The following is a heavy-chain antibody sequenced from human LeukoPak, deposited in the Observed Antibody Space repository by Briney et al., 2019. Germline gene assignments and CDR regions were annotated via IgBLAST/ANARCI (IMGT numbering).Heavy chain of an antibody. J-gene: IGHJ4*02. Sequence: VASVKVSCKASGYTFTGYYMHWVRQAPGQGLEWMGWINPNSGGTNYAQKFQGRVTMTRDTSISTAHMELSRLRSDDTTVYYCASYTSGIGGLIWGQGALVTVSS. D-gene: IGHD3-10*01. CDR2: INPNSGGT. CDR3: ASYTSGIGGLI. V-gene: IGHV1-2*02. CDR1: GYTFTGYY.